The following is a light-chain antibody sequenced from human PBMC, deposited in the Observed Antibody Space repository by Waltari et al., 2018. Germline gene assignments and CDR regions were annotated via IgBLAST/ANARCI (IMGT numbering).Light chain of an antibody. V-gene: IGKV1-5*03. Sequence: DIQMTQSPSTLSASVGDRVTITCRASQSVNRWLAWYLQKPGKAPDLLIYETSILESGVPSRFSGKVSGKEFTLTISSLQPDDFGTCYCQQYGNYWTFGQGTKVEVK. CDR1: QSVNRW. CDR3: QQYGNYWT. J-gene: IGKJ1*01. CDR2: ETS.